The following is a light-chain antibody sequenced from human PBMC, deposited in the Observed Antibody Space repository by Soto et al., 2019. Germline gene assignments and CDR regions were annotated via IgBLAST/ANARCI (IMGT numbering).Light chain of an antibody. CDR3: QQYETYSGT. J-gene: IGKJ1*01. V-gene: IGKV3-20*01. CDR2: DAS. CDR1: QSVSSSY. Sequence: EIVLTQSPGTLSLSPGERATLSCRASQSVSSSYLAWYQQKPGQAPRLLIYDASALPRGVPSRFSGSGSGTEFTLTISSLQPDDFATYYCQQYETYSGTFGQGTKVEIK.